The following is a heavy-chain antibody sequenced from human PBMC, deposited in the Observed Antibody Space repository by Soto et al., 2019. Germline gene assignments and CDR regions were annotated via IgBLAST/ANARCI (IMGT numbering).Heavy chain of an antibody. CDR3: ARDRGVAPPVAGNTHYYYYMDV. CDR2: ISAYNGNT. Sequence: QDQLVQSGVEVKKPGASVKVSCKASGYSFTNYGITWVRQAPGQGFEWMGWISAYNGNTNYAQKFQGRVTLTTDASTSTAYLELRRLRSDDTAVYYCARDRGVAPPVAGNTHYYYYMDVWGKGNTVTVSS. CDR1: GYSFTNYG. V-gene: IGHV1-18*01. D-gene: IGHD6-19*01. J-gene: IGHJ6*03.